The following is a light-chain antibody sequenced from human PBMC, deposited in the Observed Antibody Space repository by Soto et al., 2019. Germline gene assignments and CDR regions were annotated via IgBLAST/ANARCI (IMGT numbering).Light chain of an antibody. CDR2: DDS. J-gene: IGLJ1*01. V-gene: IGLV1-40*01. CDR1: SSNIGAGYD. Sequence: QTVVTQPPSVSGAPGQRVTISCTGSSSNIGAGYDVHWYQQLPGTAPKLLIYDDSNRPSGVPDRFSGSKSGTSASLAITGLQAEDEADYYCQSYDSSLSGYVFGTGTQLTVL. CDR3: QSYDSSLSGYV.